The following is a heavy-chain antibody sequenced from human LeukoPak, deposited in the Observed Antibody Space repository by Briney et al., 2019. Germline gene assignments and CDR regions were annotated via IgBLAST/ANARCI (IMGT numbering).Heavy chain of an antibody. J-gene: IGHJ4*02. D-gene: IGHD2-21*02. Sequence: GGSLRLSCAASGFTFSSYSMNWVRQAPGKGLEWVSSISSSSSYIYYADSVKGRFTISRDNAKNSLYLQKNSLRGEDTAVYYWARERIGLAYWGCDCYYDYWGQGTLVTVSS. V-gene: IGHV3-21*01. CDR1: GFTFSSYS. CDR2: ISSSSSYI. CDR3: ARERIGLAYWGCDCYYDY.